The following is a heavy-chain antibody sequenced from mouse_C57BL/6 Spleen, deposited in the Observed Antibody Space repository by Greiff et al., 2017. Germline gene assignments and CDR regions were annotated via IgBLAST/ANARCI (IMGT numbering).Heavy chain of an antibody. J-gene: IGHJ1*03. CDR3: ARFPFITTVVAHWYFDV. V-gene: IGHV1-9*01. Sequence: VQGVESGAELMKPGASVKLSCKATGYTFTGYWIEWVKQRPGHGLEWIGEILPGSGSTNYNEKFKGKATFTADTSSNTAYMQLSSLTTEDSAIYYCARFPFITTVVAHWYFDVWGTGTTVTVSS. D-gene: IGHD1-1*01. CDR1: GYTFTGYW. CDR2: ILPGSGST.